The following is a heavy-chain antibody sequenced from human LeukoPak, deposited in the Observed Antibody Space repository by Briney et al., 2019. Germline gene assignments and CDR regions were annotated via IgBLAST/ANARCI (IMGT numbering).Heavy chain of an antibody. CDR2: ISGSGDST. CDR3: AQDSELLCGGWFDP. CDR1: EFPFSTYA. J-gene: IGHJ5*02. V-gene: IGHV3-23*01. Sequence: GGSLRLSCAASEFPFSTYAMSWVRQAPGKGLEWVSSISGSGDSTYYADSVQGRFTISRDNSKNTLYLQINSLRAEDTAVYYCAQDSELLCGGWFDPWGQGTLVTVSS. D-gene: IGHD2-2*01.